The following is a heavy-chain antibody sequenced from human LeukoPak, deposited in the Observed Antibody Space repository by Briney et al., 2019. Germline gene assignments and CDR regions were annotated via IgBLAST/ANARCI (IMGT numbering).Heavy chain of an antibody. Sequence: GGSLRLSCAASGFTFSSYGMHWVRQAPGKGLEWVAVISYDGSNKYYADSVKGRFTISRDNSKNTLYLQMNSLRAEDTAVYYCAKEGYYDSANDAFDIWGQGTMVTVSS. CDR2: ISYDGSNK. CDR1: GFTFSSYG. V-gene: IGHV3-30*18. D-gene: IGHD3-22*01. J-gene: IGHJ3*02. CDR3: AKEGYYDSANDAFDI.